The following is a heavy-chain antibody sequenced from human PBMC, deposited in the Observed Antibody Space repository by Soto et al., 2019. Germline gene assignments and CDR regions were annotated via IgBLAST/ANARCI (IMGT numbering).Heavy chain of an antibody. Sequence: PGGSLRLSCAASGFTFSSYSMNWVRRAPGKGLEWVSYISSSSSTIYYADSVKGRFTISRDNAKNSLYLQMNSLRDEDTAVYYCARDSYGDYSYYYYGMDVWGQGTTVTVSS. V-gene: IGHV3-48*02. CDR1: GFTFSSYS. J-gene: IGHJ6*02. CDR3: ARDSYGDYSYYYYGMDV. CDR2: ISSSSSTI. D-gene: IGHD4-17*01.